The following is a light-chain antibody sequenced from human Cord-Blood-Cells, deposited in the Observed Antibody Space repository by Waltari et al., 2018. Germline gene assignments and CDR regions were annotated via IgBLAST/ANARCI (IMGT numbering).Light chain of an antibody. CDR1: QSVSSSY. J-gene: IGKJ1*01. Sequence: EVVLTQSPGTLSLSPGESATLSCRARQSVSSSYLAWYKHKPRQAPRLLIYGPSSSATGIPDRFSGSGSGTVFTLTISRLEPEDFAVYYCQQYGSSWTFGQGTKVEIK. CDR2: GPS. CDR3: QQYGSSWT. V-gene: IGKV3-20*01.